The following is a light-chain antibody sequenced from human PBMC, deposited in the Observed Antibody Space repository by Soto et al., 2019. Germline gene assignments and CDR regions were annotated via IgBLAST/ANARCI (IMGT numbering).Light chain of an antibody. J-gene: IGLJ3*02. CDR2: DVS. Sequence: QSALTQPRSVSGSPGQSVTISCTGTSSDVGGYNYVSWYQQHPGKAPKLMIYDVSKRPSGVPDRFSGSKSGNTASLTISGLRAEDEATYYCQSFDRSQTYDNRLSGVFGGGTKVTVL. CDR1: SSDVGGYNY. V-gene: IGLV2-11*01. CDR3: QSFDRSQTYDNRLSGV.